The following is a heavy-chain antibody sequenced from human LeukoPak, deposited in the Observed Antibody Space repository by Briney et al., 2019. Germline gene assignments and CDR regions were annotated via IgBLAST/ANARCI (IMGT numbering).Heavy chain of an antibody. D-gene: IGHD6-19*01. J-gene: IGHJ5*01. V-gene: IGHV3-30*03. CDR1: GFTFSRYG. CDR3: ARDAGSAWVTWFDS. CDR2: ISHDGINT. Sequence: NPGTSLRLSCAASGFTFSRYGMHWLRQAPGKGLEWVAVISHDGINTHYPGSVRGRFTVSRDNSKGTLFLQMDNLRIEDTAVYYCARDAGSAWVTWFDSWGQGSLVTVSS.